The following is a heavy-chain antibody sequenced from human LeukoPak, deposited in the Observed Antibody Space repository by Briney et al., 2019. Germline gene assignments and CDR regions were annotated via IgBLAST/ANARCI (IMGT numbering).Heavy chain of an antibody. D-gene: IGHD3-3*01. CDR3: ARGPEFWSGYYPPWGQPKGEFDY. V-gene: IGHV6-1*01. CDR2: TYYRSKWYN. CDR1: GDSVSSNSAA. J-gene: IGHJ4*02. Sequence: PSQTLSLTCAISGDSVSSNSAAWNWIRQSPSRGPEWLGRTYYRSKWYNDYAVSVKSRITINPDTSKNQFSLKLSSVTAADTAVYYCARGPEFWSGYYPPWGQPKGEFDYWGQGTLVTVSS.